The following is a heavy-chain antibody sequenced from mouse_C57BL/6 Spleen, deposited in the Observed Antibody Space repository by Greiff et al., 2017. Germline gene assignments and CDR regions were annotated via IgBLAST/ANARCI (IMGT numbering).Heavy chain of an antibody. D-gene: IGHD2-2*01. CDR2: IDPETGGT. Sequence: QVQLQQSGAELVRPGASVTLSCKASGYTFTDYEMHWVKQTPVHGLEWIGAIDPETGGTDYNQKFKGKAILTADKSSSTAYMELRSLASEDSAVYDSTTHDGNDGGGWGQGTTVTVSS. V-gene: IGHV1-15*01. CDR3: TTHDGNDGGG. CDR1: GYTFTDYE. J-gene: IGHJ2*01.